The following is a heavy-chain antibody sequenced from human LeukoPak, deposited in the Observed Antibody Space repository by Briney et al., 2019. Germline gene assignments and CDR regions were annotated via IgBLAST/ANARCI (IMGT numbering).Heavy chain of an antibody. CDR2: IYYSGST. CDR3: ARVAIFGVVIIV. D-gene: IGHD3-3*01. J-gene: IGHJ4*02. V-gene: IGHV4-39*01. Sequence: PSETLSLTCTVSGGSISSSSYYWGWIRQPPGKGLEWIGSIYYSGSTYYNPSLKSRVTISIDTSKNQFSLKLSSVTAADTAVYYCARVAIFGVVIIVWGQGTLVTVSS. CDR1: GGSISSSSYY.